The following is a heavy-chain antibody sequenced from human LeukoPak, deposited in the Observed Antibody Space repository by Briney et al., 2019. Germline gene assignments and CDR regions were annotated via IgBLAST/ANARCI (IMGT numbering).Heavy chain of an antibody. CDR1: VFTFSNYA. CDR2: ISGSDGST. J-gene: IGHJ4*02. CDR3: AKGRGYCTGGSCYSDY. V-gene: IGHV3-23*01. Sequence: GGALRLSCTSSVFTFSNYAMSSVRQAPGKGLEWVSTISGSDGSTYYADSVKGRFTISRDNSKNTLYLQMNSLRVEDTAIYYCAKGRGYCTGGSCYSDYWGQGTLVTVSS. D-gene: IGHD2-15*01.